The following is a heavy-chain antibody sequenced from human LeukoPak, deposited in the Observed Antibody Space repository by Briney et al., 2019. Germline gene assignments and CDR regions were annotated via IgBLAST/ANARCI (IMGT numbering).Heavy chain of an antibody. V-gene: IGHV3-23*01. J-gene: IGHJ5*02. CDR3: AKGGAAHPAGWFDP. D-gene: IGHD6-6*01. CDR1: GFTFNNFA. CDR2: ISISGGII. Sequence: GGSLRLSCAASGFTFNNFAMRWIRQAPGKGLEWVSAISISGGIIYYADSVKGRFTISRDNSKNTVYLQMNSLRAEDTAVYYCAKGGAAHPAGWFDPWGQGTLVTVSS.